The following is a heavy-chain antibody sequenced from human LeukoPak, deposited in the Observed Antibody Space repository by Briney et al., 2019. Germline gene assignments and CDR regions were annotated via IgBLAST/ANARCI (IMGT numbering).Heavy chain of an antibody. CDR1: GFTFSSYD. V-gene: IGHV3-13*01. CDR2: IGTAGDT. Sequence: GGSLRLSCAASGFTFSSYDMHWVRQATGTGLEWGSAIGTAGDTYYPGSVKGRFTISRENAKNSLYLQMNSLRAGDTAVYYCARGSQWLASDAFDIWGQGTMVTVSS. J-gene: IGHJ3*02. CDR3: ARGSQWLASDAFDI. D-gene: IGHD6-19*01.